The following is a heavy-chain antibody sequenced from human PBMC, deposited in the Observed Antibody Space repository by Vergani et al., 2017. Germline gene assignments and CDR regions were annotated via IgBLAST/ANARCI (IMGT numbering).Heavy chain of an antibody. CDR3: ARVRSSSWYFDY. V-gene: IGHV1-2*02. D-gene: IGHD6-13*01. CDR2: INPNSGGT. CDR1: GYTFTRYY. Sequence: QVQLVQSGAEVKKPGASVKVFCKASGYTFTRYYIHWVRQAPGQGLEWMGWINPNSGGTNYAQKFQGRVTMTRDTSISTDYMELSRLRSDDTAVYYCARVRSSSWYFDYWGQGTLVTVSS. J-gene: IGHJ4*02.